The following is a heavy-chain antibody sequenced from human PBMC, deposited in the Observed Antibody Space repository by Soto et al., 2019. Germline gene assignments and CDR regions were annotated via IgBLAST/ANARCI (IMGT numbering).Heavy chain of an antibody. D-gene: IGHD3-22*01. CDR1: GFTFDDYA. CDR3: ARASITMIVVVDYGMDV. V-gene: IGHV3-9*01. J-gene: IGHJ6*02. CDR2: ISWNSGSI. Sequence: GGSLRLSCAASGFTFDDYAMHWVRQAPGKGLEWVSGISWNSGSIGYADSVKGRFTISRDNAKNSLYLQMNSLRAEDTALYYCARASITMIVVVDYGMDVWGQGTTVTVSS.